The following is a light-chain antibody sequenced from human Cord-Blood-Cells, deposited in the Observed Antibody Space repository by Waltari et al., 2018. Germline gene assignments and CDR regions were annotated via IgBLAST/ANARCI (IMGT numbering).Light chain of an antibody. J-gene: IGKJ2*03. V-gene: IGKV3-11*01. Sequence: EIVSTQSPATLSLSPGERATLSCRASQSVRSYLAWYQQKPGQAPRLLIYDASNRATGIPARFSGSGSGTDFTLTISSLEPEDFAVYYCQQRSNWPPGYSFGQGTKLEIK. CDR1: QSVRSY. CDR2: DAS. CDR3: QQRSNWPPGYS.